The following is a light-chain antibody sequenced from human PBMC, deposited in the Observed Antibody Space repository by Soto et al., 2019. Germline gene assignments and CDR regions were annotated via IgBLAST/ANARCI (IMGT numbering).Light chain of an antibody. Sequence: QSVLTQPASVSGSPGQSITISCTGTSSDVGGYNYVSWYQQHPGKAPKLMIYDVSNRPSGVSNRFSGSKSGNTASLTISGLQADYVADYYSSSYTSSSTRVFGTGTNVTVL. CDR3: SSYTSSSTRV. J-gene: IGLJ1*01. CDR1: SSDVGGYNY. CDR2: DVS. V-gene: IGLV2-14*01.